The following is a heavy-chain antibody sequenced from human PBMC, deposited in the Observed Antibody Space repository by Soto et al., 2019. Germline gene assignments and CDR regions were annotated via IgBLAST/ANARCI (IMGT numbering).Heavy chain of an antibody. CDR2: INSDGSST. D-gene: IGHD2-8*01. J-gene: IGHJ5*02. CDR1: GFTFSSYW. V-gene: IGHV3-74*01. CDR3: ARDVGVFDTDVEMATIFPNWFDP. Sequence: EVQLVESGGGLVQPGGSLRLSCAASGFTFSSYWMHWVRQAPGKGLVWVSRINSDGSSTSYADSVKGRFTISRDNAKNTLYLQMNSLRAEDTAVYYCARDVGVFDTDVEMATIFPNWFDPWGQGTLVTVSS.